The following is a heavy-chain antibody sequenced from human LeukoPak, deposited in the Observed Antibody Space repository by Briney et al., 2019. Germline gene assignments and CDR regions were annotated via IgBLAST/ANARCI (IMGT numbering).Heavy chain of an antibody. J-gene: IGHJ5*02. CDR3: ARIPTAYDSSGYYSDS. D-gene: IGHD3-22*01. V-gene: IGHV4-39*07. CDR2: IYYSGST. Sequence: PSETLSLTCTVSGGSISSSSYYWGWIRQPPGKGLEWIGSIYYSGSTYYNPSLKSRVTISVDTSKNQFSLKLSSVTAADTAVYYCARIPTAYDSSGYYSDSWGQETLVTVSS. CDR1: GGSISSSSYY.